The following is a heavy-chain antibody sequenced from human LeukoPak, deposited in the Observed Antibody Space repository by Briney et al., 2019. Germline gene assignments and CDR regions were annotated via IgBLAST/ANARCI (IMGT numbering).Heavy chain of an antibody. CDR3: TRDLAAVPGPRMDV. V-gene: IGHV3-7*03. CDR1: GFSFSSYY. CDR2: INPDGSER. J-gene: IGHJ6*02. D-gene: IGHD6-19*01. Sequence: GGSPRLSCAASGFSFSSYYMSWVRQAPGKGLEWVALINPDGSERYYVDSVKGRFTISRDNAKNSLYLQMDSLRDDDTAMYFCTRDLAAVPGPRMDVWGQGTTVTVSS.